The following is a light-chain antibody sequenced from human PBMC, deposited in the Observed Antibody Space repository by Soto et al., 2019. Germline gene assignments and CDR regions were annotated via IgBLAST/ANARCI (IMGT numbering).Light chain of an antibody. V-gene: IGKV3-15*01. CDR3: QQYNNWPPWT. Sequence: EIVMTQSPAALSVSPGEGATLSCRASQSISSNLAWYQQKPGQAPRLLIYGASTRATGIPARFSGSGSGTEFTLTISSLQSEDFAVYYCQQYNNWPPWTFGQGTKVDIK. CDR1: QSISSN. CDR2: GAS. J-gene: IGKJ1*01.